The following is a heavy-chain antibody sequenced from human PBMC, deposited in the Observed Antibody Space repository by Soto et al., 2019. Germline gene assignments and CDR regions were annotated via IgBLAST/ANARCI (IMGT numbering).Heavy chain of an antibody. CDR3: AKDMGGGARYYCYGMDV. J-gene: IGHJ6*02. D-gene: IGHD6-6*01. CDR2: ISYDGSNK. Sequence: QVQLVESGGGVVQPGRSLRLSCAASGFTFSSYGMHWVRQAPGKGLEWVAVISYDGSNKYYADSVKGRFTISRDNSKNTLYLQMNSLRAEDTAVYYCAKDMGGGARYYCYGMDVWGQGTTVTVSS. V-gene: IGHV3-30*18. CDR1: GFTFSSYG.